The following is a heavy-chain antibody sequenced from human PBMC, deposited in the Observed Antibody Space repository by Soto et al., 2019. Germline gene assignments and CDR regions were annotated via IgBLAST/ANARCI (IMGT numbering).Heavy chain of an antibody. CDR1: GGSISSGGYS. CDR3: ARDSAYGYLDY. J-gene: IGHJ4*02. V-gene: IGHV4-30-2*01. CDR2: IYHSGST. Sequence: PSETLSLTCAVSGGSISSGGYSWSWIRQPPGKGLEWIGYIYHSGSTYYNPSPKSRVTISVDRSKNQFSLKLSSVTAADTAVYYCARDSAYGYLDYWGQGTLVTVSS. D-gene: IGHD3-10*01.